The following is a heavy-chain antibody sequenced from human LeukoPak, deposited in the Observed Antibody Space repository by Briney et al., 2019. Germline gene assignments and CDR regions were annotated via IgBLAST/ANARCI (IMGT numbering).Heavy chain of an antibody. J-gene: IGHJ4*02. CDR2: ISSSGSTI. CDR1: GFTFSDYY. V-gene: IGHV3-11*01. Sequence: GGSLRLSCAASGFTFSDYYMSWIRQAPGKGLEWVSYISSSGSTIYYAGSVKGRFTISRDNAKNSLYLQMNSLRAGDTAVYYCSRDLEAVAGYFDYWGQGTLVTVSS. D-gene: IGHD6-19*01. CDR3: SRDLEAVAGYFDY.